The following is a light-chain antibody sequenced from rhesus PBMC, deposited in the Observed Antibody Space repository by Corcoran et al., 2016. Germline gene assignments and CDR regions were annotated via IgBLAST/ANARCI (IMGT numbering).Light chain of an antibody. V-gene: IGKV3-40*03. CDR1: EGVGTY. J-gene: IGKJ4*01. CDR3: QQYNDLFT. Sequence: EIVMTQSPATLSLSPGQTATLSCRASEGVGTYFAWYQQKPGQAPKHLVHSASFRAMGIPDRCSGSGSGTEFTLTISSRKPEDVGVYHCQQYNDLFTFGGGTKLELK. CDR2: SAS.